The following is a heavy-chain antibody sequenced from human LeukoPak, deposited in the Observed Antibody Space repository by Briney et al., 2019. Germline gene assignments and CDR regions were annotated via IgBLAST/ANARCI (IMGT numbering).Heavy chain of an antibody. J-gene: IGHJ4*02. Sequence: SETLSLTCTVSGGSISSYYWSWIRQPPGKGLEWIGYIYYSGSTNYNPSLKSRVTISVDTSKNQFSLKLSSVTAADTAVYYRARGGRYCSGGSCPIDYWGQGTLVTVSS. V-gene: IGHV4-59*01. CDR3: ARGGRYCSGGSCPIDY. CDR1: GGSISSYY. CDR2: IYYSGST. D-gene: IGHD2-15*01.